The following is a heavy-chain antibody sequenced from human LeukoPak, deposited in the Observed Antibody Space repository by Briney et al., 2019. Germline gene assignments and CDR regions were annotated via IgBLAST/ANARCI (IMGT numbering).Heavy chain of an antibody. CDR3: ARGLKVPWYFDL. CDR1: GGSFSGYY. V-gene: IGHV4-34*01. Sequence: SETLSLTCAVYGGSFSGYYWSWIRQPPGKGLEWIGEINHSGSTYYNPSLKSRVTISVDRSKNQFSLKLSSVTAADTAVYYCARGLKVPWYFDLWGRGTLVTVSS. CDR2: INHSGST. J-gene: IGHJ2*01.